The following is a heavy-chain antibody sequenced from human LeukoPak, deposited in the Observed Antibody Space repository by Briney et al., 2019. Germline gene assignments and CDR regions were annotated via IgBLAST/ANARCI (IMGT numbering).Heavy chain of an antibody. CDR1: GYTFTGYY. CDR3: ARLGHSGSYYGYGY. Sequence: ASVKVSCKASGYTFTGYYMHWVRQAPGQGLEWMGWINPNSGGTNYAQKFQGRVTMTRDTSISTAYMELSRLRSDDTAVCYCARLGHSGSYYGYGYWGQGTLVTVSS. V-gene: IGHV1-2*02. CDR2: INPNSGGT. D-gene: IGHD1-26*01. J-gene: IGHJ4*02.